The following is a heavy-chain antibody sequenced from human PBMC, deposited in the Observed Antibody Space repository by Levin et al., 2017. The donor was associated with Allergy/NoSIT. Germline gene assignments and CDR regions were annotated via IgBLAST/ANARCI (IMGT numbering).Heavy chain of an antibody. J-gene: IGHJ3*02. CDR3: ARDGDSAPGGGSAFDI. D-gene: IGHD3-10*01. CDR1: GFNISSHY. Sequence: LSLTCAASGFNISSHYMSWVRQAPGKGLEWVSVSRSDGSTYYAASVKGRFIISRDHSRKTVYLQMNSLRVEDTAVYYCARDGDSAPGGGSAFDIWGPGTVVTVSS. CDR2: SRSDGST. V-gene: IGHV3-53*01.